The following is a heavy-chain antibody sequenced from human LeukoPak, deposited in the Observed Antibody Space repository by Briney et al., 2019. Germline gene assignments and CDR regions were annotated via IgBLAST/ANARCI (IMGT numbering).Heavy chain of an antibody. CDR1: GGSINRGDYY. J-gene: IGHJ6*04. CDR2: IYYRGST. CDR3: ARSEGYSYYYGMDV. D-gene: IGHD5-18*01. Sequence: PSETLSLTCTVSGGSINRGDYYWTWIRRPPGKGLEWIGYIYYRGSTYINPSLKSHVTISEDTSKNPFSLKLSPVTAADTAVYYCARSEGYSYYYGMDVWGKGTTVSVPT. V-gene: IGHV4-30-4*01.